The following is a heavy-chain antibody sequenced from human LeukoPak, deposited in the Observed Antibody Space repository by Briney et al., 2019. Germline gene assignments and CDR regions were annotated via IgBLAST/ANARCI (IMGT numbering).Heavy chain of an antibody. J-gene: IGHJ4*02. V-gene: IGHV1-46*01. CDR1: GYTFTSYY. Sequence: ASVKVSCKASGYTFTSYYMHWVRQAPGQGLEWMGIINPSGGSTSYAQKFQGRVTMTRDTSTSTVYMELRSLRSEDTAVYYCARDPGSKDYDYWGQGTLVTVSS. CDR3: ARDPGSKDYDY. CDR2: INPSGGST. D-gene: IGHD4-11*01.